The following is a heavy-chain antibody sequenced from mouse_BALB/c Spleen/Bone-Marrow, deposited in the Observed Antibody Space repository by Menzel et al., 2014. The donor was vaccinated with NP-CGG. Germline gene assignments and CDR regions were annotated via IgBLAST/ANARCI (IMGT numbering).Heavy chain of an antibody. Sequence: VQLQQPGAELVKPGASVKLTCTGSGFNIKDTYMHWVKQRPEQGLEWIGRIDAANGNSKYDPKFQGKATITADTSPNTGYLQLSSLTSEDTAVYYCARYGYWGQGTSVTVSS. CDR1: GFNIKDTY. CDR2: IDAANGNS. CDR3: ARYGY. V-gene: IGHV14-3*02. D-gene: IGHD1-1*02. J-gene: IGHJ4*01.